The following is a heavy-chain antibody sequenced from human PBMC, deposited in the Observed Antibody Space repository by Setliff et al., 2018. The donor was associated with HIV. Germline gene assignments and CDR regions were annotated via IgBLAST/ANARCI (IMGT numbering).Heavy chain of an antibody. J-gene: IGHJ4*02. CDR1: GFTVSTYY. D-gene: IGHD3-10*01. CDR3: ARVRLYNNALDY. Sequence: GALRLSCAASGFTVSTYYMSWVRQAPGKGLEWISTIYSGGSTYYADSVKGRVTLSRDNSKNTLYLQMNSLRPEDTAVYYCARVRLYNNALDYWGQGTLVTVS. V-gene: IGHV3-66*02. CDR2: IYSGGST.